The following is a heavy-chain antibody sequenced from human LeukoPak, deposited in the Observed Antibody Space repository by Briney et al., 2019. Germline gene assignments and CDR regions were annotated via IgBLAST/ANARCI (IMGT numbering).Heavy chain of an antibody. V-gene: IGHV4-61*01. Sequence: PSETLSLTCTVSGGSISSSSYYWSWIRQPPGKGLEWIGYIYYSGSTNYNPSLKSRVTISVDTSKNQFSLKLSSVTAADTAVYYCARVSWSLFDYWGQGTLVTVSS. CDR2: IYYSGST. CDR3: ARVSWSLFDY. CDR1: GGSISSSSYY. D-gene: IGHD1-1*01. J-gene: IGHJ4*02.